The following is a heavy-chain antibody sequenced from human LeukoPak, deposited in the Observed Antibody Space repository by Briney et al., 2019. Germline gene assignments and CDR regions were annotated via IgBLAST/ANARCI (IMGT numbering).Heavy chain of an antibody. V-gene: IGHV4-59*03. Sequence: SATLSLTCAVSGGSISSYYWSWIRPPPGKGLEWIGYIYYSGSTNYNPSLKSRVTISVDASKNQSYLKLSSVTAADTAVYYCAKRSDTAMAYYFDCWDQGTLVTVS. CDR2: IYYSGST. D-gene: IGHD5-18*01. CDR1: GGSISSYY. J-gene: IGHJ4*02. CDR3: AKRSDTAMAYYFDC.